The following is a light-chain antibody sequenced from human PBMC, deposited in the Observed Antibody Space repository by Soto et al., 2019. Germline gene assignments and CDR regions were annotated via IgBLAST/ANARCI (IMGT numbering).Light chain of an antibody. CDR3: QQYGSSPIT. Sequence: ESVLTQSPATLSLSPGEGATLSCRASQSVSSYLAWYQQKPGQAPRLLIYGASTRATGIPDRFSGSGSGTDFTLTISRLEPEDFAVYYCQQYGSSPITFGQGTRLEV. CDR2: GAS. V-gene: IGKV3-20*01. CDR1: QSVSSY. J-gene: IGKJ5*01.